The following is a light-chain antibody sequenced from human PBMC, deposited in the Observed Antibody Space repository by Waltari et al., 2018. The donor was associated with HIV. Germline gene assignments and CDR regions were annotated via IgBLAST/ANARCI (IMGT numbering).Light chain of an antibody. CDR2: KDS. Sequence: SYELTQPPSVSVSPGQTARITCSGDALPKQYAYWYQQKPGQAPVLVIYKDSERPSGSPERFSGSSSGTTATLTISGGQAEDEADYYCQSADSSGTYHVVFGGGTKLTVL. V-gene: IGLV3-25*03. J-gene: IGLJ2*01. CDR3: QSADSSGTYHVV. CDR1: ALPKQY.